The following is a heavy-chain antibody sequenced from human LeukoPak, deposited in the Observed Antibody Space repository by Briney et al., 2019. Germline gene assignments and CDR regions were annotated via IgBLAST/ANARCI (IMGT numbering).Heavy chain of an antibody. V-gene: IGHV3-20*04. D-gene: IGHD3-22*01. CDR3: ARDSSPATYYYDSSGKKDMGY. CDR2: INWNGGST. CDR1: GFTFDDYG. J-gene: IGHJ4*02. Sequence: GGSLRLSCAASGFTFDDYGMSWVRQAPGKGLEWVSGINWNGGSTGYADSVKGRFTISRDNAKNSLYLQMNSLRAEDTAVYYCARDSSPATYYYDSSGKKDMGYWGQGTLVTVSS.